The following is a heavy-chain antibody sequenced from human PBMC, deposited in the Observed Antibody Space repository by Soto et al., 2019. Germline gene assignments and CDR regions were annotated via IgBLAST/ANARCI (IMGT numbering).Heavy chain of an antibody. D-gene: IGHD2-2*01. CDR1: GFTFSSYA. V-gene: IGHV3-23*01. CDR3: ARGKDIVVVPGKVGYGMDV. CDR2: ISGSGGST. J-gene: IGHJ6*02. Sequence: EVQLLESGGGLVQPGGSLRLSCAASGFTFSSYAMSWVRQAPGKGLEWVSAISGSGGSTYYADSVKGRFTISRDNSKNTLYLQMNSLRAEDTAVYYCARGKDIVVVPGKVGYGMDVWGQGTTVTVSS.